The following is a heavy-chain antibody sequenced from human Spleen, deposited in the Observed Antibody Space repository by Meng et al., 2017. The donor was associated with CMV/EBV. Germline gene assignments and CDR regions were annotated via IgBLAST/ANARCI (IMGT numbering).Heavy chain of an antibody. CDR2: INPNSDGT. Sequence: ASVKVSCKPPGYTLTGYYIHWVRQAPGQGPEWMGWINPNSDGTHYAQKFQGRVTMTRDTSISTAYMELSRLRSDDTAVYYCARGGLWHSTSFPFDYWGQGTRVTVSS. J-gene: IGHJ4*02. CDR1: GYTLTGYY. V-gene: IGHV1-2*02. CDR3: ARGGLWHSTSFPFDY. D-gene: IGHD6-6*01.